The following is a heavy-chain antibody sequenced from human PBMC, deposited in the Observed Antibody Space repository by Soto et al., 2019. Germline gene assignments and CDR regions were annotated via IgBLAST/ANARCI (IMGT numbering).Heavy chain of an antibody. CDR2: IYPGDSDM. D-gene: IGHD5-12*01. CDR1: GYSFSNHW. Sequence: PGESLKISCEGVGYSFSNHWIAWVRQMPEKGLEWMGTIYPGDSDMRYSPSFRGQVTISVDKSISTAYLQWSSLKVSDTAMYYCSLSGYVNYGMDVWGQGTTVTVSS. CDR3: SLSGYVNYGMDV. J-gene: IGHJ6*02. V-gene: IGHV5-51*01.